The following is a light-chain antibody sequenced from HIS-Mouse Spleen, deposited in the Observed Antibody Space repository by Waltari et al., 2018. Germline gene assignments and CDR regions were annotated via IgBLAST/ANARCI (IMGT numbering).Light chain of an antibody. J-gene: IGLJ2*01. CDR2: QDS. CDR1: KLGDNY. Sequence: SYELTQPPSVSVSPGQTASITCSGDKLGDNYACWYQQKQGQSPVLVIYQDSKRPSGIPERFSGSNSGNTATLTISGTQAMDEADYYCQAWDSSTANVVFGGGTKLTVL. CDR3: QAWDSSTANVV. V-gene: IGLV3-1*01.